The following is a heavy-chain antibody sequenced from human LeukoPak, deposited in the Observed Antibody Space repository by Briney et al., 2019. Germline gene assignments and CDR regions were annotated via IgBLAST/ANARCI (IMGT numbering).Heavy chain of an antibody. Sequence: ASVKVSFKASGYTFTSYGISWVRQAPGQGLEWMGWISAYNGNTNYAQKLQGRVTMTTDTSTSTAYMELRSLRSDDTAVYYCARGRYYYDSSGYSDHYYYYGMDVWGQGTTVTVSS. J-gene: IGHJ6*02. V-gene: IGHV1-18*01. D-gene: IGHD3-22*01. CDR2: ISAYNGNT. CDR1: GYTFTSYG. CDR3: ARGRYYYDSSGYSDHYYYYGMDV.